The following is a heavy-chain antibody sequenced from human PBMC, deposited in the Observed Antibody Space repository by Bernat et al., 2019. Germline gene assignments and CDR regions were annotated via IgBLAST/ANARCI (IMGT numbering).Heavy chain of an antibody. Sequence: QVQLVESGGGVVQPGRSLRLSCAASGFTFSSYGMHWVRQAPGKGLEWVAVISYDGSNKYYADSVKGRFTISRDNSKNTLYLQMNSLRAEDTAVYYCAKVIDRAWYYGMDVWGQGTTVTVSS. V-gene: IGHV3-30*18. CDR1: GFTFSSYG. J-gene: IGHJ6*02. CDR3: AKVIDRAWYYGMDV. CDR2: ISYDGSNK. D-gene: IGHD3-16*02.